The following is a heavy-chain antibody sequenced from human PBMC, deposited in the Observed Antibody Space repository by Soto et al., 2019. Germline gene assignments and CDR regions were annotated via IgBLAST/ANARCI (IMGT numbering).Heavy chain of an antibody. CDR1: GGTFSSYA. CDR2: IIPIFGTA. CDR3: ASPGWGDSYGSYYFDY. J-gene: IGHJ4*02. V-gene: IGHV1-69*01. D-gene: IGHD5-18*01. Sequence: QVQLVQSGAEVKKPGSSVKVSCKASGGTFSSYAISWVRQAPGQGLEWMGGIIPIFGTANYAQKFQGRVTITAAESTSTAYMELSSLRSEDTAVYYCASPGWGDSYGSYYFDYWGQGTLVTVSS.